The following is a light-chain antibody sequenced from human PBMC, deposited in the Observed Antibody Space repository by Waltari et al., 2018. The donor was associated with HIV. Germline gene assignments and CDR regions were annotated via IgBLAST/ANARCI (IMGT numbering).Light chain of an antibody. CDR2: DDS. Sequence: SYVLTQPPSVSVAPGKTARITRGGNNIGSKSVHWYQQKPGQAPVLVIYDDSDRPSGIPERFSGSNSGNTATLTISRVEAGDEADYYCQVWDSSSDRVFGGGTKLTVL. CDR1: NIGSKS. V-gene: IGLV3-21*04. CDR3: QVWDSSSDRV. J-gene: IGLJ3*02.